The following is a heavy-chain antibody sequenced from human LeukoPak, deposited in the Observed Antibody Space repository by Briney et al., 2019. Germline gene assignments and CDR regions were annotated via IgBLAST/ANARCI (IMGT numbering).Heavy chain of an antibody. Sequence: PGGSLRLSCAASEFSVGSNYMTWVRQAPGKGLEWVSLIYSGGSTYYADSVKGRFTISRDNSKNTLYLQMNSLRAEDTAVYYCARLNYDSSGYYQDYWGQGTLVTVSS. J-gene: IGHJ4*02. D-gene: IGHD3-22*01. V-gene: IGHV3-66*04. CDR1: EFSVGSNY. CDR3: ARLNYDSSGYYQDY. CDR2: IYSGGST.